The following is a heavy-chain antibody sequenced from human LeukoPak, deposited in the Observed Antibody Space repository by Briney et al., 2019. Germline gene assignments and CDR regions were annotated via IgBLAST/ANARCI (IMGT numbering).Heavy chain of an antibody. D-gene: IGHD3-3*01. J-gene: IGHJ3*02. V-gene: IGHV3-53*01. CDR1: GFTVSSNY. CDR2: IYSGGST. Sequence: PGGSLRLSCAASGFTVSSNYMSWVRQAPGKGLEWVSVIYSGGSTYYADSVKGRFTISRDNSKNTLYLQMNSLRAEDTAVYYCARGESITIFGVVQTSWAFDICGQGTMVTVSS. CDR3: ARGESITIFGVVQTSWAFDI.